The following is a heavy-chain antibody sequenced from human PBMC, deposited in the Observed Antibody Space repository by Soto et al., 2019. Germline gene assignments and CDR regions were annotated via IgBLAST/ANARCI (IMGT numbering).Heavy chain of an antibody. D-gene: IGHD2-8*02. CDR1: AFSLSTDRVG. V-gene: IGHV2-5*02. CDR2: IYWDDSK. J-gene: IGHJ5*02. CDR3: AHASGGISLS. Sequence: QITLKESGPRLVKPTQTFTLTFTFSAFSLSTDRVGVSWMRQPPGKALDWIAVIYWDDSKTYSPSLKSRLTITKDTAKKQVVLTMTNMDPVDTATYYCAHASGGISLSWGQGTLVTVSS.